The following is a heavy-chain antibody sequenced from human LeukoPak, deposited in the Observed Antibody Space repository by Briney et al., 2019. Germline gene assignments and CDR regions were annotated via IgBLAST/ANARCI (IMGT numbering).Heavy chain of an antibody. V-gene: IGHV4-39*01. J-gene: IGHJ4*02. D-gene: IGHD2-8*01. CDR1: GGSISSSSYS. Sequence: SETLSLTCTVSGGSISSSSYSWGWIRQPPGTGLEWIGSIYYSGSTYYNPSLKSRVTISVDTSKNQFSLKLSSVTAADTAVYYCARIGAGVNFDYWGQGTLVTVSS. CDR2: IYYSGST. CDR3: ARIGAGVNFDY.